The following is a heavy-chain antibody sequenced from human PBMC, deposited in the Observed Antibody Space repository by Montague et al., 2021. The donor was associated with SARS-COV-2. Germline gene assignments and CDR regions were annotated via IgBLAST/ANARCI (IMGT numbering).Heavy chain of an antibody. CDR2: VYSSGTT. J-gene: IGHJ4*02. V-gene: IGHV4-4*08. Sequence: SETLSLTCTVSSDSINSYYWGWTRQPPGKRLEWLGYVYSSGTTNYNPSLNSRIAISVDTSKNQFSLRLDSVTAADTAIYYCATLTQSNGDFWGQGALVTVS. D-gene: IGHD4/OR15-4a*01. CDR1: SDSINSYY. CDR3: ATLTQSNGDF.